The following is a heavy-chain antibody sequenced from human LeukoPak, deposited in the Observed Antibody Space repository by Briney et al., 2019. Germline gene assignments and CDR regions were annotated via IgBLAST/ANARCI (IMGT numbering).Heavy chain of an antibody. D-gene: IGHD3-16*01. Sequence: ASVKVSCKASGYIFTDYYMHWVRQAPGQGLEWMGWINPNSGGTNYAQKFQGRVTMTRDTSISTAYMELSRLRSDDTAVYYCARGEYGPLNYYYYYYMDVWGKGTTVTVSS. V-gene: IGHV1-2*02. CDR2: INPNSGGT. CDR3: ARGEYGPLNYYYYYYMDV. CDR1: GYIFTDYY. J-gene: IGHJ6*03.